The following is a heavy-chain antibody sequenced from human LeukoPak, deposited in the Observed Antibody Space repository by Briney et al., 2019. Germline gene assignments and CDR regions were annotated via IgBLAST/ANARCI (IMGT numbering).Heavy chain of an antibody. CDR3: ARVGGPVPAALEDAFDL. Sequence: GASVKVSCKASGYTFTGYYMHWVRQAPGLGLEWMGWINPNSGGTNYAQKFQGRVTMARDTSISTAYMELSSLTSDDTALYFCARVGGPVPAALEDAFDLWGQGILVTVSS. J-gene: IGHJ3*01. D-gene: IGHD6-6*01. CDR2: INPNSGGT. V-gene: IGHV1-2*02. CDR1: GYTFTGYY.